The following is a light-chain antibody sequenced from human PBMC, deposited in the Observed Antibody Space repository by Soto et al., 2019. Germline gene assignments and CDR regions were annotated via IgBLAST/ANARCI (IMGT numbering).Light chain of an antibody. CDR1: QGISSS. Sequence: DIQLTQSPSFLSASVGDRVTITCRASQGISSSLAWYQHNPGKAPKLLIYAASTLQNGVPSSFSGSGSGTEFTLTISSLQPEDFATYYCQHLYDYRYTFGQGTKVEIK. CDR3: QHLYDYRYT. J-gene: IGKJ2*01. CDR2: AAS. V-gene: IGKV1-9*01.